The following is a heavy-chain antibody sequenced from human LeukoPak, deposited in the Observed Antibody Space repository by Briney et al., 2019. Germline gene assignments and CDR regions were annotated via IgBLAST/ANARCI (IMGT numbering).Heavy chain of an antibody. J-gene: IGHJ4*02. D-gene: IGHD3-22*01. CDR2: IFHSGST. CDR3: ARRGDDTSGYYPF. CDR1: GGSINNYY. Sequence: SETLSLTCTVSGGSINNYYWSWLRQPPGEGLGWIGYIFHSGSTDYNPSLKSRVTISVDTSKNQFSLKLRSVTAADTAVYYCARRGDDTSGYYPFWGQGTLVTVPS. V-gene: IGHV4-59*08.